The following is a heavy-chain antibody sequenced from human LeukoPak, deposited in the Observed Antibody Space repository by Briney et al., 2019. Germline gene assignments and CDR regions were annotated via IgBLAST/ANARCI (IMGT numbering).Heavy chain of an antibody. CDR2: ISSSSSTI. D-gene: IGHD1-26*01. CDR1: GFTFSSHS. V-gene: IGHV3-48*01. CDR3: ARDQDSGSYYSTGDDAFDI. Sequence: GGSLRLSCAASGFTFSSHSMNWVRQAPGKGLEWVSYISSSSSTIYYADSVKGRFTISRDNAKNSLYLQMNSLRAEDTAVYYCARDQDSGSYYSTGDDAFDIWGQGTMVTVSS. J-gene: IGHJ3*02.